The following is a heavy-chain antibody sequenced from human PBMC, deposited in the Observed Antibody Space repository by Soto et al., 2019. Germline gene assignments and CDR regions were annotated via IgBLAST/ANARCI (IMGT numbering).Heavy chain of an antibody. J-gene: IGHJ1*01. Sequence: GGSLRLSCAASGFTFSSYSMNWVRQAPGRGLEWVSYISSSSSTIYYADSVKGRFTISRDNAKNSLYLQMNSLRAEDTAVYYCARDLGSSWYPEYFQHWGQGTLVTVSS. CDR1: GFTFSSYS. CDR3: ARDLGSSWYPEYFQH. V-gene: IGHV3-48*01. CDR2: ISSSSSTI. D-gene: IGHD6-13*01.